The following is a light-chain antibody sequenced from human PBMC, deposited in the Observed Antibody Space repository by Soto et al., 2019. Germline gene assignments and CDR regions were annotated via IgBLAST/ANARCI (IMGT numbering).Light chain of an antibody. J-gene: IGLJ2*01. CDR1: SSDVGGYNY. CDR3: SSYAASNNLGV. V-gene: IGLV2-8*01. CDR2: EVS. Sequence: QSALTQPPSASGSPGQSVTISCIGTSSDVGGYNYVSWYQQHPGKAPKLMIYEVSKRPSGVPDRLSGSKSGNTASLTVSGLQAEDEADYYCSSYAASNNLGVFGGGTKLTVL.